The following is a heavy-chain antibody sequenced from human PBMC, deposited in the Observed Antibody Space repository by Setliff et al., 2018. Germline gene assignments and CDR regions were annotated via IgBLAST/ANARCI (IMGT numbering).Heavy chain of an antibody. J-gene: IGHJ6*03. CDR2: INHSGST. CDR3: ARGLFYYYYYYMDV. CDR1: GGSFSGYY. Sequence: SETLSLTCAVYGGSFSGYYWSWIRQPPGKGLEWIGEINHSGSTNNNPSLKSRVTISVDTSKNQFSLKLSSVTAADTAVYYCARGLFYYYYYYMDVWGKGTTVTVSS. V-gene: IGHV4-34*01.